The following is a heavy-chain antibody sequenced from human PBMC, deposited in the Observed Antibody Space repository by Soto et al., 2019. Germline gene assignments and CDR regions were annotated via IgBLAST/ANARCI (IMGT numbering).Heavy chain of an antibody. CDR2: IYYSGST. J-gene: IGHJ4*02. CDR3: ARTLYSYGPRFDY. CDR1: GGSISSYY. V-gene: IGHV4-59*01. D-gene: IGHD5-18*01. Sequence: QVQLQESGPGLVKPSETLSLTCTVSGGSISSYYWSWIRQPPGKGLEWIGYIYYSGSTNYNPSLKSRVTISVDTSKNQFSLKLSSVTAADTAVYYCARTLYSYGPRFDYWGQGTLVTV.